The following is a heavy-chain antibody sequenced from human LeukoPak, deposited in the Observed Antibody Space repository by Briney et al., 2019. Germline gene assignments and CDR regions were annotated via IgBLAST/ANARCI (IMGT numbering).Heavy chain of an antibody. Sequence: SETLSLTCAVYGGSFSGYYWSWIRQPPGKGLEWIGEINHSGSTNYNPSLKSRVTISVDTSKDQLSLKLSSVTAADTAVYYCARMYTVTPYYYYGMDVWGQGTTVTVSS. CDR1: GGSFSGYY. CDR2: INHSGST. CDR3: ARMYTVTPYYYYGMDV. D-gene: IGHD4-11*01. J-gene: IGHJ6*02. V-gene: IGHV4-34*01.